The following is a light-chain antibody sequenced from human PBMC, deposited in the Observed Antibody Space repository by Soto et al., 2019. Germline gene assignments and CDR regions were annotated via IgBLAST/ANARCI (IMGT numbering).Light chain of an antibody. J-gene: IGLJ3*02. CDR2: EVS. CDR3: SSYTNSSTRV. V-gene: IGLV2-14*01. Sequence: QSALTQPASVSGSPGQSITISCTGTSSDVGGYNYVSWYQQHPGKAPKLMIYEVSNRPSGVSIRFSGSKSCNTASLTISGLQAEDEDDYYCSSYTNSSTRVFGGGTKLTVL. CDR1: SSDVGGYNY.